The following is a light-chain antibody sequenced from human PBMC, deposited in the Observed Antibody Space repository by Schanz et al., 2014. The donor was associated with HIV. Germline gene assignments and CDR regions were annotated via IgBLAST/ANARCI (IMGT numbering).Light chain of an antibody. CDR3: NSYTRTSTPV. Sequence: QSALTQPASVSGSPGQSITISCTGTSSDVGGYKYVSWYQQYPGKAPKLIIFDVDNRPSGVSWRFSGSKSGNTASLTISGLQAEDEADYYCNSYTRTSTPVFGGGTKLTV. V-gene: IGLV2-14*01. CDR2: DVD. CDR1: SSDVGGYKY. J-gene: IGLJ2*01.